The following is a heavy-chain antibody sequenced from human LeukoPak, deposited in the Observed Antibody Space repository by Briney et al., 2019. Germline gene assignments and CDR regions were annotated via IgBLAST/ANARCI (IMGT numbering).Heavy chain of an antibody. CDR1: GGTFSSYA. V-gene: IGHV1-69*13. D-gene: IGHD3-10*01. CDR3: ARSGSITMVRDDAFDI. J-gene: IGHJ3*02. Sequence: SVKVSCKASGGTFSSYAISWVRQAPGQGLEWMGGIIPIFGTANHAQKFQGRVTITADESTSTAYMELSSLRSEDTAVYYCARSGSITMVRDDAFDIWGQGTMVTVSS. CDR2: IIPIFGTA.